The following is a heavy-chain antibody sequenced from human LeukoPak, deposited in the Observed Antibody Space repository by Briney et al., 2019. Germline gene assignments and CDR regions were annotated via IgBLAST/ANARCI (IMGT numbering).Heavy chain of an antibody. CDR1: GFIFSNYA. Sequence: PGRSLRLSCAASGFIFSNYAIHWARQAPGKGLEWVAVISYDGSNKYYVDSVKGRFTISRDNSKNTLYLRMNSLRAEDTALYYCARDRNFGDYAGDFDYWGQGTLVTVSS. V-gene: IGHV3-30*04. CDR3: ARDRNFGDYAGDFDY. D-gene: IGHD4-17*01. CDR2: ISYDGSNK. J-gene: IGHJ4*02.